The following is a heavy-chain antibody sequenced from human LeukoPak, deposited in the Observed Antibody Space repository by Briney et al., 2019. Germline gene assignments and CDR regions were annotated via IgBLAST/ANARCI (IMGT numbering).Heavy chain of an antibody. CDR1: GGSISSYY. CDR3: ARRYYDSSGYPDYYYYYYMDV. CDR2: IYTSGST. Sequence: SETLSLTCTVSGGSISSYYWSWIRQPPGKGLEWIGYIYTSGSTNYNPSLKSRVTISVDTSKNQFSLKLSSVTAADTAVYYCARRYYDSSGYPDYYYYYYMDVWGKGTTVTVSS. D-gene: IGHD3-22*01. V-gene: IGHV4-4*09. J-gene: IGHJ6*03.